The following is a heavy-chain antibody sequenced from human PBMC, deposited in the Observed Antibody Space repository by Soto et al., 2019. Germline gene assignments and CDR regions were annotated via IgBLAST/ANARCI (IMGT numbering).Heavy chain of an antibody. V-gene: IGHV3-48*02. CDR2: ITSSSSTI. J-gene: IGHJ6*02. Sequence: EGSLRVSCAASGFTFSGFSMNWVRQAPWKGLEWVSYITSSSSTIYYADSVKGRFTISRDNGENSLHLQMNSLRDEDTAVYYCARVRIVAASKLYGMDVSGPRSKFTVSS. CDR1: GFTFSGFS. D-gene: IGHD3-22*01. CDR3: ARVRIVAASKLYGMDV.